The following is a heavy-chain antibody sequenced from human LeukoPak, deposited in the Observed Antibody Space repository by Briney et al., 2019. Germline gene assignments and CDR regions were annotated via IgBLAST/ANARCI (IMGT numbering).Heavy chain of an antibody. V-gene: IGHV3-48*03. CDR2: ISSSGSTI. D-gene: IGHD6-19*01. CDR3: ARDGGIAVAGDAFDI. CDR1: GFTLSSYE. J-gene: IGHJ3*02. Sequence: GGSLRLSCAASGFTLSSYEMNWVRQAPGKGLEWVSYISSSGSTIYYADSVKGRFTISRDNAKNSLYLQMNSLRAEDTAVYYCARDGGIAVAGDAFDIWGQGTMVTVSS.